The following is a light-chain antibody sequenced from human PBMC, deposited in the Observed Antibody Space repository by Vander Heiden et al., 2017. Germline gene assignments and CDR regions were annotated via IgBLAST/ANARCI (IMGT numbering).Light chain of an antibody. J-gene: IGLJ2*01. CDR2: GNS. V-gene: IGLV1-40*01. CDR1: RSNIGAGYD. Sequence: QSVLTQPPSVSGAPGQRVTISCTGSRSNIGAGYDVHWYQQLPGTAPKLLMYGNSNRPSGVPDRFSGSKSGTSASLAITGLQAEDEADYYCQSYDSRLSGVVFGGGTKLTVL. CDR3: QSYDSRLSGVV.